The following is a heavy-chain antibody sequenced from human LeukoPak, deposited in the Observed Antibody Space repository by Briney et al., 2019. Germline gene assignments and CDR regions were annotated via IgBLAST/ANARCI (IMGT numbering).Heavy chain of an antibody. CDR3: ARAPYCSAGSCYWGVDY. D-gene: IGHD2-15*01. CDR1: GGSFSGYY. J-gene: IGHJ4*02. Sequence: SETLSLTCAVYGGSFSGYYWSWIRQPPGKGLEWIGEINHSGSTNYNPSLKSRVTISVDTSKNQFSLKLSSVTAADTAVYYCARAPYCSAGSCYWGVDYWGQGTLVTVSS. CDR2: INHSGST. V-gene: IGHV4-34*01.